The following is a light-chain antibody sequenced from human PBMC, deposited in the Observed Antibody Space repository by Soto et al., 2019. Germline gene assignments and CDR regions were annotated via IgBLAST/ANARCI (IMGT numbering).Light chain of an antibody. CDR2: GVS. V-gene: IGKV3-11*01. Sequence: EIVLTQSPGTLSLSPWERATLSCRASQSVSVNLAWYQQKPGQAPRLLIYGVSTRATGIPARFSGSESGTEFTLTISSLEPEDFAVYYCQQRSNWPPAWTFGQGTKVDIK. CDR3: QQRSNWPPAWT. J-gene: IGKJ1*01. CDR1: QSVSVN.